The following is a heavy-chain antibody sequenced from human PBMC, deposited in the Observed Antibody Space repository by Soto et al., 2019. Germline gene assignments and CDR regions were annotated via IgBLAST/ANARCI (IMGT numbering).Heavy chain of an antibody. V-gene: IGHV3-33*01. CDR3: ARDLSMREYEFDY. CDR1: GFTFSSYG. D-gene: IGHD3-3*01. Sequence: QVQLVESGGGVVQPGRSLRLSCAASGFTFSSYGMHWVRQAPGKGLEWVAVIWYDGSNKYYADSVKGRFTISRDNSKNTLYLQMNSLRAEDTAVYYCARDLSMREYEFDYWGQGTLVTVSS. CDR2: IWYDGSNK. J-gene: IGHJ4*02.